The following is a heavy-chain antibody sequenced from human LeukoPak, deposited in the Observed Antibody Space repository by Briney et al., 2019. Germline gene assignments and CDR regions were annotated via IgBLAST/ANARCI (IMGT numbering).Heavy chain of an antibody. J-gene: IGHJ4*02. CDR1: GFTVSDNY. CDR2: ISSGSSTI. V-gene: IGHV3-11*04. D-gene: IGHD2-2*01. Sequence: GGSLRLSCAASGFTVSDNYMSWVRQAPGKGLEWVSYISSGSSTIRYADSVKGRFTISRDNAKDSLYLQMNSLRDEDTAVYYCARGAPAAVWDFDYWGQGTLVTVSS. CDR3: ARGAPAAVWDFDY.